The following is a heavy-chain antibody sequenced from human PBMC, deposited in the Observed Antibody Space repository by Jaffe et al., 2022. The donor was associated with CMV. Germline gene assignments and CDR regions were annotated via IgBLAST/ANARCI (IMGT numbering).Heavy chain of an antibody. CDR2: IYYSGST. Sequence: QVQLQESGPGLVKPSETLSLTCTVSGGSISSYYWSWIRQPPGKGLEWIGYIYYSGSTNYNPSLKSRVTISVDTSKNQFSLKLSSVTAADTAVYYCARVFKGAYGDYNDYWGQGTLVTVSS. CDR1: GGSISSYY. CDR3: ARVFKGAYGDYNDY. D-gene: IGHD4-17*01. J-gene: IGHJ4*02. V-gene: IGHV4-59*01.